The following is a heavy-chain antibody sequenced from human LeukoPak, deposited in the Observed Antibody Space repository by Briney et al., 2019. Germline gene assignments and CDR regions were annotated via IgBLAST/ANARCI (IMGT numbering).Heavy chain of an antibody. Sequence: GESVRLSCAASGFTFSHYAMRSVRHPPSKGVGSVALISNDGSFRLYADSEKGRFTISREDSKNTLDLQLSSLRAEDTAVYYCAKDGFGSSTSCYPNHFNSWGQGTLVTVSS. J-gene: IGHJ4*02. V-gene: IGHV3-30*18. CDR2: ISNDGSFR. CDR1: GFTFSHYA. D-gene: IGHD2-2*01. CDR3: AKDGFGSSTSCYPNHFNS.